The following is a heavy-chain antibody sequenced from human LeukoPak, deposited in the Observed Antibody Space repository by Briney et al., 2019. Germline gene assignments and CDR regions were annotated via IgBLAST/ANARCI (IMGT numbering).Heavy chain of an antibody. J-gene: IGHJ4*02. D-gene: IGHD3-22*01. V-gene: IGHV3-23*01. Sequence: PGGSLRLSCAASGFTFSSYGMSWVRQAPGKGLEWVSAISGSGGSTYYADSVKGRFTISRDNSKNTLYLQMNSLRAEDTAVYYCAKCLPMSYSSGYFLPSDYWGQGTLVTVSS. CDR1: GFTFSSYG. CDR2: ISGSGGST. CDR3: AKCLPMSYSSGYFLPSDY.